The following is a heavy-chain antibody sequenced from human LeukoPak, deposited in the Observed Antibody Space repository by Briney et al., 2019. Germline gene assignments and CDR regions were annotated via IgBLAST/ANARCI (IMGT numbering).Heavy chain of an antibody. J-gene: IGHJ4*02. Sequence: PGGSLRLSCAASGFTFSSYEMNWVRQAQGKGLEWVSYISSSGSTIYYADSVKGRFTICRDNAKNTLYLQMNSLRAADTAVYYCAKDMRRQILTGYYSFDYWGQGTLVTVSS. CDR1: GFTFSSYE. D-gene: IGHD3-9*01. V-gene: IGHV3-48*03. CDR2: ISSSGSTI. CDR3: AKDMRRQILTGYYSFDY.